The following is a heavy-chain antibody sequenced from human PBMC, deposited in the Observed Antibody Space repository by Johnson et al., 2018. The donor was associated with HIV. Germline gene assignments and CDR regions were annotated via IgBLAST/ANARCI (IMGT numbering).Heavy chain of an antibody. CDR3: ARDRGAGSSGAFDI. J-gene: IGHJ3*02. D-gene: IGHD6-6*01. Sequence: VQLVESGGGVVQPGRSLRLSCAASGFTFSSYAMHWVRQAPGQGLEWVAVISYDGSNKYYADLVKGRFTISRDNSKNTLYLQMNSLRAEDTAVYYCARDRGAGSSGAFDIWGQGTMVTVSS. CDR1: GFTFSSYA. CDR2: ISYDGSNK. V-gene: IGHV3-30*04.